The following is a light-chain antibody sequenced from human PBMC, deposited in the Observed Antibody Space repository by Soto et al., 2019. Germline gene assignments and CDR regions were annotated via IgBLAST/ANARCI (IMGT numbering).Light chain of an antibody. CDR3: QQYYNWWT. CDR1: QSIGSN. CDR2: ASS. V-gene: IGKV3-15*01. J-gene: IGKJ1*01. Sequence: EIVMTQSPATLSVSPGERATLSCRAGQSIGSNLAWYQQKPGQAPRLVIYASSIRASDFPARFSGSGSGTEFTLTISGLQSDDFAVYHCQQYYNWWTFGQGTKVDIK.